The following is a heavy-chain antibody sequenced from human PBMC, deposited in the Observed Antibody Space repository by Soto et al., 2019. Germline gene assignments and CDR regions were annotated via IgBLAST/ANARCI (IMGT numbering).Heavy chain of an antibody. Sequence: SVKVSCKASGGTFSSYTISWVRQAPGQGLEWMGRIIPILGIANYAQKFQGRVTITADKSTSTAYMELSSLRSEDTAVYYCAREPIPSTGTTFPWGQGTLVTVSS. CDR3: AREPIPSTGTTFP. J-gene: IGHJ5*02. V-gene: IGHV1-69*04. D-gene: IGHD1-1*01. CDR2: IIPILGIA. CDR1: GGTFSSYT.